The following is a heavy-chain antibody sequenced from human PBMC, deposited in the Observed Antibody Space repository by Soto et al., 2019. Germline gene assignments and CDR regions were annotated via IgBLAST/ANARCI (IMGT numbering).Heavy chain of an antibody. CDR2: INPSGGST. CDR3: ARSQAGRPLDV. V-gene: IGHV1-46*01. J-gene: IGHJ6*02. CDR1: GYTFTSYY. Sequence: QVQLVHSGAEVKKPGASVKVSCKASGYTFTSYYIHWVRQAPGQVLEWMGIINPSGGSTSYAQNLQGRVTMTRDTATSTVYMELSSLRSEDTAVYYCARSQAGRPLDVWGQGTTVTVSS.